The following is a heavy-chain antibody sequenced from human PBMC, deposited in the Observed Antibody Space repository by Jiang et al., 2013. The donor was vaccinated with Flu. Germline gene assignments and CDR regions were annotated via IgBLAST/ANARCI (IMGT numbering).Heavy chain of an antibody. CDR1: GYSISSGYY. D-gene: IGHD3-22*01. V-gene: IGHV4-38-2*02. Sequence: GPGLVKPSETLSLTCAVSGYSISSGYYWGWIRQPPGKGMEWIGSIYHSGSTNYNPSLQSRVTISVDTSKNQFSLRMTSVTAADTAVYYCARDVRMHYFDSGGRSQLDYWGQGTLVT. J-gene: IGHJ4*02. CDR2: IYHSGST. CDR3: ARDVRMHYFDSGGRSQLDY.